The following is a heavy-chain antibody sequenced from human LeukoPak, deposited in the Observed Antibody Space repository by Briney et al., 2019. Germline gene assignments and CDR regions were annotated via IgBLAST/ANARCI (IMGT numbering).Heavy chain of an antibody. CDR1: GYTFTSYG. Sequence: ASVKVSCKASGYTFTSYGISWVRQAPGQGLEWMGWISSNNGNTNYAQKLQGRVTMTTDTSTSTAYMELRSLRYDDTAVYYCARVWYSSVLFYMDVWGTGTTVTISS. CDR3: ARVWYSSVLFYMDV. V-gene: IGHV1-18*01. J-gene: IGHJ6*03. D-gene: IGHD6-19*01. CDR2: ISSNNGNT.